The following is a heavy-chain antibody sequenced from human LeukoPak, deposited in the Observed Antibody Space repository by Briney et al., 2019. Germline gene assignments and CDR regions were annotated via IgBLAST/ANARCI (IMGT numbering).Heavy chain of an antibody. J-gene: IGHJ3*02. V-gene: IGHV4-4*07. CDR3: ARVTGMNTYYYDSSGYYYRADAFDI. CDR1: GGSISSDY. Sequence: SETLSLTCTVSGGSISSDYWSWIRQPAGKGLEWIGRIYTTGSTNYSPSLKSRVTMSVDTSKNQFSLKLSSVTAADTAVYYCARVTGMNTYYYDSSGYYYRADAFDIWGQGTMVTVSS. CDR2: IYTTGST. D-gene: IGHD3-22*01.